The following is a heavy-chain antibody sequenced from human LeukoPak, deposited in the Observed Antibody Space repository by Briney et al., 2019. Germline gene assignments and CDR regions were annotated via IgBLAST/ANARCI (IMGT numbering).Heavy chain of an antibody. D-gene: IGHD3-22*01. J-gene: IGHJ4*02. CDR3: ARTLSPYDSSGYYLY. CDR1: GGSISSYY. Sequence: PSETLSLTCTVSGGSISSYYWSWIRQPPGKGLEWIGYIYYSGSTNYNPSLKSRVTISVDTSKNQFSLKLSSVTAADTAVYYYARTLSPYDSSGYYLYWGQGTLVTVSS. CDR2: IYYSGST. V-gene: IGHV4-59*01.